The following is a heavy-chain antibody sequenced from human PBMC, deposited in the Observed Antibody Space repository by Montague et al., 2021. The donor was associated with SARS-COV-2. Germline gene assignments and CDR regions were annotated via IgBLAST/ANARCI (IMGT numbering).Heavy chain of an antibody. D-gene: IGHD6-19*01. Sequence: SETLSLTCTVSGGSISSYYWSWIRQPAGKGLEWIGRFYTTGSTNXNPSLKSRVTMSVDTSKNQFSLKLSSVTAADTAVYCCARSTFYSSGWWDNWYFDLWGRGTLVTVSS. J-gene: IGHJ2*01. CDR1: GGSISSYY. CDR2: FYTTGST. V-gene: IGHV4-4*07. CDR3: ARSTFYSSGWWDNWYFDL.